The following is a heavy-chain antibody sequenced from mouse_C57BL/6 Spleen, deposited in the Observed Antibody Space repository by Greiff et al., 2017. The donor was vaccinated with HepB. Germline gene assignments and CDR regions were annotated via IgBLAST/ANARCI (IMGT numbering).Heavy chain of an antibody. CDR2: ISSGGSYT. CDR3: ARLVVAKAMDY. V-gene: IGHV5-6*02. J-gene: IGHJ4*01. D-gene: IGHD1-1*01. CDR1: GFTFSSYG. Sequence: EVMLVESGGDLVKPGGSLKLSCAASGFTFSSYGMSWVRQTPDKRLEWVATISSGGSYTYYPDSVKGRFTISRDNAKNTLYLQMSSLKSEDTAMYYCARLVVAKAMDYWGQGTSVTVSS.